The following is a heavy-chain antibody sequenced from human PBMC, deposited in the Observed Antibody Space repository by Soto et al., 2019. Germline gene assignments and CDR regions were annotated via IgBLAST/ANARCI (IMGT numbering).Heavy chain of an antibody. V-gene: IGHV3-7*01. J-gene: IGHJ6*02. CDR2: IKQDGSEK. Sequence: GGSLRLSCAASGFTFSSYWMSWVRQAPGKGLEWVANIKQDGSEKYYVDSVKGRFTISRDNAKKSLYLQMNSLRAEDTAVYYCAREGYSRGPSYYYYYGMDVWGQGTTVTVSS. CDR1: GFTFSSYW. D-gene: IGHD6-19*01. CDR3: AREGYSRGPSYYYYYGMDV.